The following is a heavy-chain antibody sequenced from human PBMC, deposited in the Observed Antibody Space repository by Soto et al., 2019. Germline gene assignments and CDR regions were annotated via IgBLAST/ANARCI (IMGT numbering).Heavy chain of an antibody. J-gene: IGHJ4*02. CDR3: AKGRTRDIVGATVYFDY. CDR2: ISGSGGST. V-gene: IGHV3-23*01. CDR1: GFTFSNYA. Sequence: EVQLLESGGGLVQPGGSLRLSCAASGFTFSNYAMSWVRQAPGKGLEWVSIISGSGGSTYYGDSVKGRFTISRDNSKNTLYRQMNSLRAEDTAVYYCAKGRTRDIVGATVYFDYWGQGTLVTVSS. D-gene: IGHD5-12*01.